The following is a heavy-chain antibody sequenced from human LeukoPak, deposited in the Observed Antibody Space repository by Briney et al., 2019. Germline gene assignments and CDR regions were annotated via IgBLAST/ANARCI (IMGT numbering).Heavy chain of an antibody. CDR2: IGTAGDT. Sequence: PGRSLRLSCEASGFTFSYSDMHWVRQATGKGLEWVSAIGTAGDTHYLDSVKGRFTISRENAKNSLNLQMNSLRAEDTAVYYCAKDQGGAFDIWGQGTMVTVSS. CDR3: AKDQGGAFDI. CDR1: GFTFSYSD. D-gene: IGHD3-16*01. J-gene: IGHJ3*02. V-gene: IGHV3-13*01.